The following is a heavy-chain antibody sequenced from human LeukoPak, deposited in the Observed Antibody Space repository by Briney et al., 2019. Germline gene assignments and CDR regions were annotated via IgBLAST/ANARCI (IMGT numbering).Heavy chain of an antibody. CDR1: GFTFSGYG. CDR3: AKDPVAGTYYYYGMDV. CDR2: ISYDGSTK. V-gene: IGHV3-30*18. D-gene: IGHD6-19*01. J-gene: IGHJ6*02. Sequence: QAGGSLRLSCAACGFTFSGYGMHWVRQAPGKGLEWVAIISYDGSTKYYADSVKGRFTISRDNSKNTLYLQMNSLRAEDTAVYYCAKDPVAGTYYYYGMDVWGQGTTVTVSS.